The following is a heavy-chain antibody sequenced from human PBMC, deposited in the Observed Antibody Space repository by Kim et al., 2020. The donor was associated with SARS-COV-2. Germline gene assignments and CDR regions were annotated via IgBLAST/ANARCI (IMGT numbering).Heavy chain of an antibody. J-gene: IGHJ6*02. D-gene: IGHD3-16*01. CDR2: INHSGST. Sequence: SETLSLTCAVYGGSFSGYYWSWIRQPPGKGLEWIGEINHSGSTNYNPSLKSRVTISVDTSKNQFSLKLSSVTAADTAVYYCARTFVITFGGVIGRPYYYGMDVWGQGTTVTVSS. V-gene: IGHV4-34*01. CDR3: ARTFVITFGGVIGRPYYYGMDV. CDR1: GGSFSGYY.